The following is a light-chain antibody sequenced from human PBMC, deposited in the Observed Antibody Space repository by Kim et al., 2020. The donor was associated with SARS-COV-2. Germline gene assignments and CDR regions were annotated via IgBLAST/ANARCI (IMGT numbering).Light chain of an antibody. CDR1: QTVSINY. CDR2: GAS. V-gene: IGKV3-20*01. Sequence: PGERATLSCRASQTVSINYLAWYQHKPGQAPRLLIYGASSRATGIPDRFSGSGSGTDFTLTISRLEPEDCAVYYCQQYGSSPRTFGQGTKVDIK. J-gene: IGKJ1*01. CDR3: QQYGSSPRT.